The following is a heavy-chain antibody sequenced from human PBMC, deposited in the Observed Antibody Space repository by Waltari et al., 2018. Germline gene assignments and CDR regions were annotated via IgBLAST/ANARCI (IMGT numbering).Heavy chain of an antibody. CDR2: IYYSGST. D-gene: IGHD5-18*01. Sequence: QVQLQESGPGLVKPSETLSLTCTVSGGSISSYYWSWIRQPPGKGLEWIGYIYYSGSTNYNPSLKSRVTISVDTSKNQFSLKLSSVTAADTAVYYCARGVTDYFDYWGQGTLVTVSS. CDR1: GGSISSYY. CDR3: ARGVTDYFDY. J-gene: IGHJ4*02. V-gene: IGHV4-59*01.